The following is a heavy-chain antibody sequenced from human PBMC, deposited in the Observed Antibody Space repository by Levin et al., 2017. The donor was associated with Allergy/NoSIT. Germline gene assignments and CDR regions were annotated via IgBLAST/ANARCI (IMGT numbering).Heavy chain of an antibody. CDR1: DFAFADYR. J-gene: IGHJ4*02. V-gene: IGHV3-49*04. Sequence: GGSLRLSCSTSDFAFADYRMAWVRQAPGKGLEWLGFIRRRSSGGTTEYAAAVTGRIIISRDDSKGVAYLRLNSLKTDDTGVYYCVRISDTIMAYFDLWGQGTQVTVSS. CDR3: VRISDTIMAYFDL. CDR2: IRRRSSGGTT. D-gene: IGHD5-18*01.